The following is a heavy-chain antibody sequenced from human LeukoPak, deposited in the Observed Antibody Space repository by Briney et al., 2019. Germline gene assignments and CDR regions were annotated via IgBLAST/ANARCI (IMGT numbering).Heavy chain of an antibody. CDR3: ARGVVYPAWSGPHWSDY. V-gene: IGHV4-39*01. CDR2: IYYSGST. D-gene: IGHD3-3*01. J-gene: IGHJ4*02. CDR1: GGSISSDSYY. Sequence: PSETLSLTCTVSGGSISSDSYYWAWIRQPPVKGLEWIASIYYSGSTYYNPSLKSRVTISVDTSRNQFSLKLSSVTAADTAVYYCARGVVYPAWSGPHWSDYWGQGALVTVSS.